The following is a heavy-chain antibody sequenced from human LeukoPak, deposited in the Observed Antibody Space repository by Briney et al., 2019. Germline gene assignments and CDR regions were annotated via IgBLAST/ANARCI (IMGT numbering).Heavy chain of an antibody. V-gene: IGHV3-11*01. Sequence: GGSLRLSCAASGFTFSDYYMSWIRQAPGKGLEWVSYISSSGSTIYYADSVKGRFTISRDNAKNSLYLQMNSLRAEDTAVYYCARDARRVGAKQQLANYWGQGTLVTVSS. D-gene: IGHD6-13*01. CDR1: GFTFSDYY. CDR2: ISSSGSTI. CDR3: ARDARRVGAKQQLANY. J-gene: IGHJ4*02.